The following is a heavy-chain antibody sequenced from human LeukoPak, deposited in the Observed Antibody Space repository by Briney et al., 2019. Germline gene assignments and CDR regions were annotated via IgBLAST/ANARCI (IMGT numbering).Heavy chain of an antibody. CDR2: IYYSGST. J-gene: IGHJ6*02. V-gene: IGHV4-59*08. CDR3: ARHRYGDLRYYYYYGMDV. CDR1: GGSISSYY. Sequence: SETLSLTCTVSGGSISSYYWSWIRQPPGKGLEGVGYIYYSGSTNYNPSLKSRVTISVDKSKNQFSLKLSSVTAEDTAVYYCARHRYGDLRYYYYYGMDVWGQGTTVTVSS. D-gene: IGHD4-17*01.